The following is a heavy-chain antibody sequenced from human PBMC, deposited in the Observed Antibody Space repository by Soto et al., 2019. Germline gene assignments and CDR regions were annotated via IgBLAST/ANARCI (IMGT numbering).Heavy chain of an antibody. Sequence: ETLSLTCAVYGGSFSGYYWSWIRQPPGKGLEWIGEINHSGSTNYNPSLKSRVTISVDTSKNQFSLKLSSVTAADTAVYYCARGSGGGSSRWGYYYSGMDVWGQGTKVTVSS. CDR2: INHSGST. CDR1: GGSFSGYY. D-gene: IGHD6-13*01. V-gene: IGHV4-34*01. J-gene: IGHJ6*02. CDR3: ARGSGGGSSRWGYYYSGMDV.